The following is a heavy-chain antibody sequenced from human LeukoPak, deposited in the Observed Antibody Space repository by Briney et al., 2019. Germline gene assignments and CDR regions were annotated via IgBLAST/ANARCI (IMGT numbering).Heavy chain of an antibody. CDR2: ISTSSNTI. J-gene: IGHJ5*02. Sequence: GGSLRLSCAASGFTFSSYSMNWVRQGPGKGLEWVSYISTSSNTIHYADSVKGRFTISRDNAKNSLYLQMSSLRDEDTAVYYCARDRGTSGYLPWGQGTLVTVSS. CDR1: GFTFSSYS. CDR3: ARDRGTSGYLP. D-gene: IGHD3-22*01. V-gene: IGHV3-48*02.